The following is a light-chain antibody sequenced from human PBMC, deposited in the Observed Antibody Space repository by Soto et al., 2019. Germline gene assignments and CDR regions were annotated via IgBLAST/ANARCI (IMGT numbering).Light chain of an antibody. J-gene: IGLJ1*01. CDR2: EVS. Sequence: QSALTQPASVSGSPGQSITISCTGTSSDVGSYNLVSWYQQHPGKAPKLMFYEVSKRPSGVSNRFSGSKSGNTASLTISGLQAEDEADYYCYSYAGSSSYVFGTGTKVTVL. CDR3: YSYAGSSSYV. V-gene: IGLV2-23*02. CDR1: SSDVGSYNL.